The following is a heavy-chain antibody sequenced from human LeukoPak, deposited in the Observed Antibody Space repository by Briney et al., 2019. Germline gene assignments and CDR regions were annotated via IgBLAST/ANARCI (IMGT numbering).Heavy chain of an antibody. D-gene: IGHD6-19*01. J-gene: IGHJ4*02. Sequence: GGSLRLSCAASGFTFSGYSMNWVRQAPGKGLEWVSSISSSSSYIYYGDSVKGRFTISRDNARNSLFLHMNSLRAEDTAVYYCARDRGSGWFDYWGQGTLVTVSS. CDR2: ISSSSSYI. CDR1: GFTFSGYS. CDR3: ARDRGSGWFDY. V-gene: IGHV3-21*01.